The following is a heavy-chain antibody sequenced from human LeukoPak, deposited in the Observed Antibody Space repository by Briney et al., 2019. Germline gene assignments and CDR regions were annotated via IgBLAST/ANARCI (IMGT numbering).Heavy chain of an antibody. V-gene: IGHV4-4*07. CDR1: GGSISSYY. Sequence: PSETLSLTCTVSGGSISSYYWSWIRQPAGKGLEWIGRIYTGGSTNYNPSLKSRVTMSVDTSKNQFSLKLSSETAADTAVYYCARDRCSSTSCYWFDPWGQGTLVTVSS. CDR2: IYTGGST. D-gene: IGHD2-2*01. CDR3: ARDRCSSTSCYWFDP. J-gene: IGHJ5*02.